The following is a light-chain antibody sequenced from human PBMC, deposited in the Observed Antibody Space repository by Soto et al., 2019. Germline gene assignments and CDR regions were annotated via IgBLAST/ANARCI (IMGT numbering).Light chain of an antibody. CDR2: DVN. CDR3: TSYTRSNPYV. J-gene: IGLJ1*01. Sequence: QSALTQPPSGSGSPGQSDAISCTGTSSVVGNYNRVSWYQQPPGTAPKLMIYDVNNRPSGVPARFSGSKSGNTASLTISGLQAEDGADYYCTSYTRSNPYVFGIGTKVTVL. V-gene: IGLV2-18*02. CDR1: SSVVGNYNR.